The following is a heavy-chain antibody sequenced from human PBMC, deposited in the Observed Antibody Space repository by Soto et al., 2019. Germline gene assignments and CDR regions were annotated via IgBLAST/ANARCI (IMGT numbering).Heavy chain of an antibody. V-gene: IGHV3-21*01. CDR2: ISSTSTNI. D-gene: IGHD6-13*01. CDR3: ARGIASSSLVTFDV. J-gene: IGHJ3*01. CDR1: GFTFSRYI. Sequence: EVQLEESGGGLVKPGGSLRLSCAASGFTFSRYIMHWVRQAPGKGLEWISTISSTSTNIYYADSVKGRFTISRDDPNNSLFLQMNSLRAEDMAVYYCARGIASSSLVTFDVWGQGTLVTVSP.